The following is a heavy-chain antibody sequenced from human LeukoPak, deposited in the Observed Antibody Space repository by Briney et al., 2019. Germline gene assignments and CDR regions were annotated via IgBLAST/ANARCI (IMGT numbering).Heavy chain of an antibody. CDR2: ITSSGSTI. Sequence: PGGSLRLSCAASGFTFSRYWMHWVRQAPGKGLEWVSCITSSGSTIFYADSVKGRFTISRDNAKNSLYLQMNSLRAEDTAVYYCARMGGGGYYFDYWGQGTLVTVSS. V-gene: IGHV3-48*03. CDR3: ARMGGGGYYFDY. D-gene: IGHD1-26*01. CDR1: GFTFSRYW. J-gene: IGHJ4*02.